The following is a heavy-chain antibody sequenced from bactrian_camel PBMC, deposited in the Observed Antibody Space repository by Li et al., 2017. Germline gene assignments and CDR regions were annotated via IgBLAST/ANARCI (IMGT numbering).Heavy chain of an antibody. CDR2: IRRSGGET. CDR1: DSVYNSESHC. J-gene: IGHJ4*01. V-gene: IGHV3S59*01. Sequence: VQLVESGGGSVQAGGSLRLSCSASDSVYNSESHCMAWFRQAPGKEREGIAAIRRSGGETWYAGSVKGRFTISQDSARNTVYLQMNNLQPEGTATYYCAEGRGSRGEHCYSLNYWGQGTQVTVS. D-gene: IGHD6*01. CDR3: AEGRGSRGEHCYSLNY.